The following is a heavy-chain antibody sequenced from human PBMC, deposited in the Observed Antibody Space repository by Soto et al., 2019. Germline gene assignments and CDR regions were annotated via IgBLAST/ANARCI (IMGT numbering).Heavy chain of an antibody. J-gene: IGHJ4*02. D-gene: IGHD3-22*01. CDR1: GFTFSSYA. V-gene: IGHV3-30-3*01. Sequence: GGSLRLSCAASGFTFSSYAMHWVRQAPGKGLEWVAVISYDGSNKYYADSVKGRFTISRDNSKNTLYLQRNSLRAEDTAWYYCASDGPGSDESSGYYYVFNFDYWGQGTLVTVSS. CDR2: ISYDGSNK. CDR3: ASDGPGSDESSGYYYVFNFDY.